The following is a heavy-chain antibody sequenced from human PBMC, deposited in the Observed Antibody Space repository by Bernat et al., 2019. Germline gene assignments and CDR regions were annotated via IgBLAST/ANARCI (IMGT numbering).Heavy chain of an antibody. J-gene: IGHJ1*01. D-gene: IGHD2-21*01. V-gene: IGHV3-33*01. Sequence: QVQLVESGGGVVQPGRSLRLSCVASGFTFSSYGMHWVRQAPGKGLEWVAVIWYDGSNKYYADSVKGRFTISRDNSKNTLYLQMNSLRAEDTAVYYCARERGPDCGGDCWQPMEYFQHWGQGTLVTVSS. CDR3: ARERGPDCGGDCWQPMEYFQH. CDR2: IWYDGSNK. CDR1: GFTFSSYG.